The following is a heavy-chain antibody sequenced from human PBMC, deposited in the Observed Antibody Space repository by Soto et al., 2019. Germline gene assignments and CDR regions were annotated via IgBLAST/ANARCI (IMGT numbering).Heavy chain of an antibody. CDR3: ARDAGELPVVTVGVFVF. V-gene: IGHV3-23*01. CDR1: GFTFSNYA. J-gene: IGHJ4*02. CDR2: SSGSGDST. D-gene: IGHD3-22*01. Sequence: PGGSLRLSCAASGFTFSNYAMSWVRQAPGKGLEWVSASSGSGDSTFYADSVKGRFTVSRDNSKKTLYLQLNSLRDEDTAVYYCARDAGELPVVTVGVFVFWGRGTLVTVSS.